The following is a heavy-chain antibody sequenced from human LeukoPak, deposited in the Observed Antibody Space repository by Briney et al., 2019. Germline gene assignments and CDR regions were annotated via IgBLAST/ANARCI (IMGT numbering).Heavy chain of an antibody. Sequence: SETLSLTCTVSGGSISSYYWSWIRQPAGKGLEWIGRIYTSARTNYNPSLKSRVTMSVDTSKNQFSLNLSSVTAADTAVYYCARGPRSSDWYSIDYWGQGTLVTV. V-gene: IGHV4-4*07. J-gene: IGHJ4*02. CDR3: ARGPRSSDWYSIDY. CDR2: IYTSART. D-gene: IGHD6-19*01. CDR1: GGSISSYY.